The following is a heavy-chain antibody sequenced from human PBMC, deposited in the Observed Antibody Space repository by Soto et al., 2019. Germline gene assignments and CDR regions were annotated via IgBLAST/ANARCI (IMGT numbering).Heavy chain of an antibody. CDR1: GVSISSGYYY. CDR2: IYYSGST. Sequence: SETLSLTCTVYGVSISSGYYYLSWLRQPPGKGLEWIGYIYYSGSTYYNPSLKSRVTISVDTSKNQFSLKLSSVTAADTAVYYCARDVHPMVRGDTTDYWGQGTLVTVS. V-gene: IGHV4-30-4*01. CDR3: ARDVHPMVRGDTTDY. J-gene: IGHJ4*02. D-gene: IGHD3-10*01.